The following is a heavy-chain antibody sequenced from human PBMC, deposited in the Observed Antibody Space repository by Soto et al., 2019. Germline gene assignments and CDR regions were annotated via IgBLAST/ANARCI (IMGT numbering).Heavy chain of an antibody. CDR1: GYTFTSYA. Sequence: QVQLVQSGAEVKKPGASVKVSCKASGYTFTSYAMHWVRQAPGQRLEWMGWINAGNGNTKYSQKFQGRVTITRDTSASTASMELSSLRSEDTAVYYCARRRTASGHYGMDVWGQGTTVTVSS. D-gene: IGHD3-10*01. J-gene: IGHJ6*02. CDR3: ARRRTASGHYGMDV. V-gene: IGHV1-3*01. CDR2: INAGNGNT.